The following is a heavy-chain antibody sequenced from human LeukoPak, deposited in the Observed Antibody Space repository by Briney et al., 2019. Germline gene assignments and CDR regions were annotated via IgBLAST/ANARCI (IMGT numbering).Heavy chain of an antibody. CDR2: IYYSGST. J-gene: IGHJ6*02. Sequence: SETLSLTCTVSGGSISSCYWSWIRQPPGKGLEWIGYIYYSGSTNYNPSLKSRVTISVDTSKNQFSLKLSSVTAADTAVYYCARGRGNPGVYYYGMDVWGQGTTVTVSS. V-gene: IGHV4-59*01. CDR1: GGSISSCY. D-gene: IGHD4-23*01. CDR3: ARGRGNPGVYYYGMDV.